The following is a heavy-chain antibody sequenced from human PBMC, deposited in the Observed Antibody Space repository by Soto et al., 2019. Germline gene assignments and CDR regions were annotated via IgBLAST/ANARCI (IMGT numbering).Heavy chain of an antibody. J-gene: IGHJ5*02. Sequence: ASGPTLVNPTQTLTLTCTFSGFSLSTSGMCVSWIRQPPGKALEWLALIDWDDDKYYSTSLKTRLTISKDTPKNQVVLTMTNMDPVDTATYYCARASRYCSGGSCYSPRFDPWGQGTLVTVSS. CDR2: IDWDDDK. CDR1: GFSLSTSGMC. D-gene: IGHD2-15*01. V-gene: IGHV2-70*01. CDR3: ARASRYCSGGSCYSPRFDP.